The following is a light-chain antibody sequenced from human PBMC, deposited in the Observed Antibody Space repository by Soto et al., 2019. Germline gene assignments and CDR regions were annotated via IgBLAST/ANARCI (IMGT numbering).Light chain of an antibody. CDR3: QHYNSYSEA. V-gene: IGKV1-16*01. Sequence: DHQVPQSPSSLSASVGDRVTLTCRAGQSISSYLNWYQQKPGKAPKTLIYAASSLHSGVPSRFSGSGSGTDFTLTISSLQPDDFATYYCQHYNSYSEAFGQGTKVDIK. CDR2: AAS. CDR1: QSISSY. J-gene: IGKJ1*01.